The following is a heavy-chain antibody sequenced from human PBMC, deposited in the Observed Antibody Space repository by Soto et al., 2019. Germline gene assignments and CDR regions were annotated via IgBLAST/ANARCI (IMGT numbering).Heavy chain of an antibody. J-gene: IGHJ6*02. CDR3: ARAAQPRDYYYGMDV. CDR1: GGTFSSYG. Sequence: QVQLVQSGAEVKKPGSSVKVSCKASGGTFSSYGISWVRQAPGQGLEWMGGIIPIFGTANYAQKFQGRVTITADESTSTAYMELSSLRSEDTAVYYCARAAQPRDYYYGMDVWGQGTKVTVSS. V-gene: IGHV1-69*12. CDR2: IIPIFGTA.